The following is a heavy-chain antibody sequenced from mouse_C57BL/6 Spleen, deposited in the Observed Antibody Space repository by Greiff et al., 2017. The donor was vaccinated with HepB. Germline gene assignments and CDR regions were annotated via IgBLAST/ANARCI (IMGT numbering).Heavy chain of an antibody. V-gene: IGHV3-6*01. CDR3: ARRGTTMYYFDY. J-gene: IGHJ2*01. CDR1: GYSITSGYY. CDR2: ISYDGSN. Sequence: VQLKESGPGLVKPSQSLSLTCSVTGYSITSGYYWNWIRQFPGNKLEWMGYISYDGSNNYNPSLKNRISITRDTSKNQFFLKLNSVTTEDTATYYCARRGTTMYYFDYWGQGTTLTVSS. D-gene: IGHD2-12*01.